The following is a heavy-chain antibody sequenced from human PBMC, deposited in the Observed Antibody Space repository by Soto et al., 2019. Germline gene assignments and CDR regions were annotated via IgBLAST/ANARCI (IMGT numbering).Heavy chain of an antibody. Sequence: KPSETLSLTCNVSGGSISKFYWAWIRKTAGNGLEWMGRVYATGTTDYNPSLMSRVAMSVDISKKTLSLRLRSVTGADSGVYYCVRDGSKSLRDWFDPWGQGILVTVSS. J-gene: IGHJ5*02. CDR1: GGSISKFY. CDR3: VRDGSKSLRDWFDP. CDR2: VYATGTT. V-gene: IGHV4-4*07.